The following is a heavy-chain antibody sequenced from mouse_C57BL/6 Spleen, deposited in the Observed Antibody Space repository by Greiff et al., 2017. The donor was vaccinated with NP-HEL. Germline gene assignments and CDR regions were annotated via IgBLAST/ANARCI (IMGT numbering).Heavy chain of an antibody. J-gene: IGHJ2*01. CDR3: ARNDCNYYLDY. CDR1: GYAFTSYW. Sequence: VQLQQPGPELVKPGASVKLSCKASGYAFTSYWMNWVKQRTGQGLEWIGQIYPRDGDTNYNEKFKGKATLTADKSSSTAYMQLSSLTSEDSAVYFCARNDCNYYLDYWGQGTTLTVSS. V-gene: IGHV1-82*01. CDR2: IYPRDGDT. D-gene: IGHD2-3*01.